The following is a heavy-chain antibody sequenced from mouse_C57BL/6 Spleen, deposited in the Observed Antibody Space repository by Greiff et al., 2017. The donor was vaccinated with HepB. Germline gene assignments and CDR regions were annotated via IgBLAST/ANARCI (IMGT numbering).Heavy chain of an antibody. J-gene: IGHJ1*03. CDR3: ARVQYYYGSSYRYFDV. CDR1: GFTFSDYY. CDR2: ISNGGGST. V-gene: IGHV5-12*01. Sequence: DVMLVESGGGLVQPGGSLKLSCAASGFTFSDYYMYWVRQTPEKRLEWVAYISNGGGSTYYPDTVKGRFTISRDNAKNTLYLQMSRLKSEDTAMYYCARVQYYYGSSYRYFDVWGTGTTVTVSS. D-gene: IGHD1-1*01.